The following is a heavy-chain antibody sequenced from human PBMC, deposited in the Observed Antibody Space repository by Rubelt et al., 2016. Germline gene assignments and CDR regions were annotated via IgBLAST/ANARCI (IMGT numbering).Heavy chain of an antibody. CDR2: INHSGST. D-gene: IGHD3-22*01. J-gene: IGHJ4*02. Sequence: QVQLQQWGAGLLKPSETLSLTCAVYGGSFSGYYWSWIRQPPGKGLEWIGEINHSGSTNYNPSLKSRFTISVDPSKNQCSLKLRSVTAAGTAVYYCARGKEGLGVTMMDYWGQGTLVTVSS. CDR3: ARGKEGLGVTMMDY. CDR1: GGSFSGYY. V-gene: IGHV4-34*01.